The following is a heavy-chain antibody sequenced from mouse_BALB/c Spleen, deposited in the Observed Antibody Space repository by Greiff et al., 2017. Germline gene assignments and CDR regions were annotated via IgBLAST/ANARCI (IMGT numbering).Heavy chain of an antibody. CDR3: VRDAAYGNYFDY. J-gene: IGHJ2*01. CDR2: IWTGGGT. D-gene: IGHD2-10*02. CDR1: GFSLTSYD. V-gene: IGHV2-9-2*01. Sequence: LVESGPGLVAPSQSLSITCTVSGFSLTSYDISWIRQPPGKGLEWLGVIWTGGGTNYNSAFMSRLSISKDNSKSQVFLKMNSLQTDDTAIYYCVRDAAYGNYFDYWGQGTTLTVSS.